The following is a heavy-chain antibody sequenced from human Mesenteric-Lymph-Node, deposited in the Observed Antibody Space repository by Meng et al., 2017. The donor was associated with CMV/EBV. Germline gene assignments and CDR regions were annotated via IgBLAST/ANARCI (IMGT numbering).Heavy chain of an antibody. J-gene: IGHJ3*02. V-gene: IGHV3-21*01. CDR2: ISSSSSYI. D-gene: IGHD1-1*01. Sequence: GGSLRLSCAASGFTFSSYSMNWVRQAPGKGLEWVSSISSSSSYIYYADSVKGRFTISRDNAKNSLYLHMNSLRAEDTAVYYCARLKGGRAAFDIWGQGTMVTVSS. CDR1: GFTFSSYS. CDR3: ARLKGGRAAFDI.